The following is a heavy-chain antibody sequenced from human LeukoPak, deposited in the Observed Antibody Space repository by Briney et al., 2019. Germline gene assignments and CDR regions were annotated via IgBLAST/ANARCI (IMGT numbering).Heavy chain of an antibody. Sequence: SETLSLTCTVSGYSISSGYYGGWIRQPPVKGLGWIGSIYHSGSTYYNPSLKSRVTISVYTSKNQFSLKLSSVTAANPAVYYCARVYWVYYFDYWGQGTLVTVSS. CDR1: GYSISSGYY. CDR3: ARVYWVYYFDY. J-gene: IGHJ4*02. V-gene: IGHV4-38-2*02. D-gene: IGHD2-8*02. CDR2: IYHSGST.